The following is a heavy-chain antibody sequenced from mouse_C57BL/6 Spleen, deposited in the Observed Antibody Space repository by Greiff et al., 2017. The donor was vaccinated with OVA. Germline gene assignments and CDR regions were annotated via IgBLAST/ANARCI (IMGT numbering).Heavy chain of an antibody. V-gene: IGHV1-82*01. CDR2: IYPGDGDT. CDR1: GYAFSSSW. D-gene: IGHD2-4*01. J-gene: IGHJ2*01. Sequence: QVQLQQSGPELVKPGASVKISCKASGYAFSSSWMNWVKQRPGTGLEWIGRIYPGDGDTNYNGKFKGKATLTADKSSSTAYMQLSSLTSEDSAVYFCARGDYDDYWGQGTTLTVSS. CDR3: ARGDYDDY.